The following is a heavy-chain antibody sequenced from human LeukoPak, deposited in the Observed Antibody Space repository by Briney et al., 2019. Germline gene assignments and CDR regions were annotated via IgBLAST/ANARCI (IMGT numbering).Heavy chain of an antibody. CDR2: INPNSGGT. CDR3: ARAPVSYYYDSSPFDY. V-gene: IGHV1-2*02. CDR1: GYTFTGYY. J-gene: IGHJ4*02. D-gene: IGHD3-22*01. Sequence: GASVKVSCKASGYTFTGYYMHWVRQAPGQGLEWMGWINPNSGGTNYAQKFQGRVTMTRDMSISTAYMELSRLRSDDTAVYYCARAPVSYYYDSSPFDYWGQGTLVTVSS.